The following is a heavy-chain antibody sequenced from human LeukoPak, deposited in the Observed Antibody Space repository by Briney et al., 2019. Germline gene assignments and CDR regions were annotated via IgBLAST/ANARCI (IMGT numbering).Heavy chain of an antibody. CDR2: INHSGST. V-gene: IGHV4-34*01. CDR3: ARGDLRLVPDY. Sequence: SGTLSPTCAVYGGSFSGYYWSWIRQPPGKGLEWIGEINHSGSTNYNPSLKSRVTISVDTSKNQFSLKLSSVTAADTAVYYCARGDLRLVPDYWGQGTLVTVSS. D-gene: IGHD6-19*01. CDR1: GGSFSGYY. J-gene: IGHJ4*02.